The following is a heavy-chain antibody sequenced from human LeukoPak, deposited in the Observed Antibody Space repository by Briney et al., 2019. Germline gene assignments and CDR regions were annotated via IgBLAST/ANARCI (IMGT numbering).Heavy chain of an antibody. J-gene: IGHJ5*02. CDR2: INHSGST. CDR3: ARRAIVVVVAATDPNWFDP. Sequence: TSETLSLTCTVSGGSISSSSYYWGWIRQPPGKGLEWIGEINHSGSTNYNPSLKSRVTISVDTSKNQFSLKLSSVTAADTAVYYCARRAIVVVVAATDPNWFDPWGQGTLVTVSS. D-gene: IGHD2-15*01. V-gene: IGHV4-39*07. CDR1: GGSISSSSYY.